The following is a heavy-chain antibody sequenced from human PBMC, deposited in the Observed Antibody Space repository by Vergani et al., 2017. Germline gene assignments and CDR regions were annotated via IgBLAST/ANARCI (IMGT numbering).Heavy chain of an antibody. V-gene: IGHV1-69*01. J-gene: IGHJ4*02. D-gene: IGHD3-22*01. CDR2: IIPIFGTA. CDR1: GGTFSSYA. Sequence: QVQLVQSGAEVKKPGSSVKVSCKASGGTFSSYAISWVRQAPGQGLEWMGGIIPIFGTANYAQKFQGRVTITADESTSTAYMELSSLRSEDTSVYYCARGRGYYYDSSGYYYAAWYFDYWGQGTLVTVSS. CDR3: ARGRGYYYDSSGYYYAAWYFDY.